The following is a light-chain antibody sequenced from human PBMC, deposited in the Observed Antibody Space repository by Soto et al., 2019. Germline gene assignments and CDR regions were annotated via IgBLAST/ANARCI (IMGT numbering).Light chain of an antibody. CDR1: QSLVYSDGNTY. V-gene: IGKV2-30*01. CDR3: MQGTHWSRA. CDR2: KVS. J-gene: IGKJ1*01. Sequence: DVVMTQSPLSLPVTLGQPASISCRSSQSLVYSDGNTYLNWFQQRPGQSPRRLIYKVSNRDSGVPDRFSGSGSGTDFTPIISRVEAEDVGVYYCMQGTHWSRAFGQGTKVEIK.